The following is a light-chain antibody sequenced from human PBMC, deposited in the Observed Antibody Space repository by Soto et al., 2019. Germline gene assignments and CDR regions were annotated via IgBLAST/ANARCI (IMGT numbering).Light chain of an antibody. CDR3: QQYDDWPPRLS. Sequence: EIVLTQSPATLSVSPGERATLSCRASQSVKTNLVWYQQKPGQAPRLVMYEASTRATGIPARFSGSGSKTEFTLTISSLQSEDSAVYFCQQYDDWPPRLSFGGGTKVEIK. CDR1: QSVKTN. V-gene: IGKV3-15*01. CDR2: EAS. J-gene: IGKJ4*01.